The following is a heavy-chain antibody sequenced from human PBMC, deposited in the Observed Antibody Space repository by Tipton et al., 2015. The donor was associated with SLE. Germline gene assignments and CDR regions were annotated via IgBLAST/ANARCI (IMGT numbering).Heavy chain of an antibody. J-gene: IGHJ4*02. CDR3: ASSSSWFDYFDY. D-gene: IGHD6-13*01. CDR1: GGSISSYY. CDR2: IYYSGST. V-gene: IGHV4-59*01. Sequence: TLSLTCTVSGGSISSYYWSWIRQPPGKGLEWIGYIYYSGSTNYNPSLKSQVTISVDTSKNQFSLKLSSVTAADTAEYYCASSSSWFDYFDYWGQGTLVTVSS.